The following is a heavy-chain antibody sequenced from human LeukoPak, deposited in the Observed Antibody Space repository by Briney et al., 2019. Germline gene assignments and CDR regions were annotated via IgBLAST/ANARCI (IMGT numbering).Heavy chain of an antibody. CDR3: ARGPQYYYGPGSSTAYYYYYGMDV. V-gene: IGHV4-34*01. Sequence: PSETLSLTCAVYGGSFSGYYWSWIRQPPGKGLEWIGEINHSGSTNYNPSLKSRVTISVDTSKNQFSLKLSSVTAADTAVYYCARGPQYYYGPGSSTAYYYYYGMDVWGKGTTVTVSS. J-gene: IGHJ6*04. CDR2: INHSGST. CDR1: GGSFSGYY. D-gene: IGHD3-10*01.